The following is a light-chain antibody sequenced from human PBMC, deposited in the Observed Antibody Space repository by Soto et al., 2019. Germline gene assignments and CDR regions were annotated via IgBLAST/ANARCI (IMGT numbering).Light chain of an antibody. V-gene: IGKV1-27*01. J-gene: IGKJ3*01. CDR3: QRYHSALLT. CDR1: QDIRNY. CDR2: AAS. Sequence: DIQMTQSPSSLSASVGDRVTMTCRASQDIRNYVAWYQQKPGEVPKLLIYAASILQSGVPARFSGGGFGTAFTLTISSLRPEDVATYYCQRYHSALLTFGPGTKVDLK.